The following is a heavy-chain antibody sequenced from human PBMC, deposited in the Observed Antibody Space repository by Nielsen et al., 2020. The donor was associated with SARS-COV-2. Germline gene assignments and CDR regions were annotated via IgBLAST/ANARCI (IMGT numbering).Heavy chain of an antibody. CDR2: ISSSSSYI. V-gene: IGHV3-21*01. Sequence: VRQAPGKGLEWVSSISSSSSYIYYADSVKGRFTISRDNSKNTLYLQMNSLRAEDTAVYYCAGLDYGADYWGQGTLVTVSS. J-gene: IGHJ4*02. CDR3: AGLDYGADY. D-gene: IGHD4-17*01.